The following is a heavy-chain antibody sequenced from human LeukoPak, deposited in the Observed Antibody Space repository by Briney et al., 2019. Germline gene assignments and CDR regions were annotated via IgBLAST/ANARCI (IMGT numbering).Heavy chain of an antibody. CDR3: ARERSSQLIFDY. CDR2: INHSGST. Sequence: SETLSLTCAVYGGSFSGYYWSWIRQPPGKGLEWIGEINHSGSTNYNPSLKSRVTISVDTSKNQFSLKLSSVTAADTAVYYCARERSSQLIFDYWGQGTLVTVSS. D-gene: IGHD6-13*01. V-gene: IGHV4-34*01. CDR1: GGSFSGYY. J-gene: IGHJ4*02.